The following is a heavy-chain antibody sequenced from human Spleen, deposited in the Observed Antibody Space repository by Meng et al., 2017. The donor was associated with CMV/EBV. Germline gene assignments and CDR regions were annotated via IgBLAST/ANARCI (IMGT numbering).Heavy chain of an antibody. J-gene: IGHJ4*02. CDR2: INPSGGST. CDR1: GYTFTSYY. CDR3: ARGYSSGWHIYIIDV. D-gene: IGHD6-19*01. V-gene: IGHV1-46*01. Sequence: SGYTFTSYYRHWVRQAPGQGLEWMGIINPSGGSTSYAQKFQGRVTMTRDTSTSTVYMELSSLRSEDTAVYYCARGYSSGWHIYIIDVWGQGTLVTVSS.